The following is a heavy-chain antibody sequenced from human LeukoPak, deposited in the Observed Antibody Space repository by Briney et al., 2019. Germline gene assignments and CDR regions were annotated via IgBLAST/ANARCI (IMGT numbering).Heavy chain of an antibody. J-gene: IGHJ4*02. Sequence: ASVTVSCKASGYTFTNYDINWVRQATGQGLEWMGWMNPNSGNTGYAQKFQGRVTMTEDTSTDTAYMELSSLRSEDTAVYYCATILEWELLSSFDYWGQGTLVTVSS. CDR1: GYTFTNYD. CDR2: MNPNSGNT. V-gene: IGHV1-8*01. CDR3: ATILEWELLSSFDY. D-gene: IGHD1-26*01.